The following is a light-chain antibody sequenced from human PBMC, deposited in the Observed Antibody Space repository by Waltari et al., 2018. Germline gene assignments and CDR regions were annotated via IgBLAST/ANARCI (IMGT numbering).Light chain of an antibody. CDR1: QSLLYSNGYTY. CDR3: MQARQTPDT. V-gene: IGKV2-28*01. CDR2: LAS. J-gene: IGKJ2*01. Sequence: DIVMTQSPLSLPVTPGEPASISCRSSQSLLYSNGYTYLDWYLQKPGQSPQLLIYLASHRASGVPDRFSGSGSGTDFTLKISRVEAEDVGIYYCMQARQTPDTFGQGTKLEIK.